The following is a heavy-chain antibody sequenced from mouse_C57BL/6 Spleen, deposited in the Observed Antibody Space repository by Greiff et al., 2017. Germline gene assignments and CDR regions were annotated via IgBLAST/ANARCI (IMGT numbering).Heavy chain of an antibody. Sequence: VQLKQSGPELVKPGASVKMSCKASGYTFTDYNMHWVKQSHGKSLEWIGYINPNNGGTSYNQKFKGKATLTVNKSSSTAYMELRSLTSEDSAVYYCASDGYYGWFAYWGQGTLVTVSA. D-gene: IGHD2-3*01. J-gene: IGHJ3*01. V-gene: IGHV1-22*01. CDR2: INPNNGGT. CDR1: GYTFTDYN. CDR3: ASDGYYGWFAY.